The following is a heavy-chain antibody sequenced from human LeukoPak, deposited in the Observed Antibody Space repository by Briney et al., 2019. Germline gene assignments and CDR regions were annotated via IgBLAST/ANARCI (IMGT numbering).Heavy chain of an antibody. V-gene: IGHV3-21*01. Sequence: GGSLRLSCAASGFTFSSYSMNWVRQAPGKGLEWVSSISSSSSYIYYADSVKGRFTISRDNAKNSLYLQMNSLRAEDTAVYYCARDQSGSCSLDYWGQGTLVTVSS. CDR2: ISSSSSYI. CDR1: GFTFSSYS. J-gene: IGHJ4*02. CDR3: ARDQSGSCSLDY. D-gene: IGHD2-15*01.